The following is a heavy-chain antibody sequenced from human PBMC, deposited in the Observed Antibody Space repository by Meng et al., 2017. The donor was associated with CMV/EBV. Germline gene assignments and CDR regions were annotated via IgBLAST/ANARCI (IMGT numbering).Heavy chain of an antibody. J-gene: IGHJ2*01. CDR2: IIPIFGTA. CDR3: AREVDDYGDGWYFDL. CDR1: GGTFGSYA. Sequence: VQLGQSGAEVRKPGSSVKVSGKASGGTFGSYAISWVRQAPGQGLEWMGGIIPIFGTANYAQKFQGRVTITADESTSTAYMELSSLRSEDTAVYYCAREVDDYGDGWYFDLWGRGTLVTVSS. D-gene: IGHD4-17*01. V-gene: IGHV1-69*12.